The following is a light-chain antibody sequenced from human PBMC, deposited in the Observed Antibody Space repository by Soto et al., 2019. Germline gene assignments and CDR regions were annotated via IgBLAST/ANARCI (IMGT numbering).Light chain of an antibody. CDR2: TNN. CDR3: ATWHDSFYV. J-gene: IGLJ1*01. V-gene: IGLV1-44*01. CDR1: TSNIGTNA. Sequence: QSVLTQPPSASGTPGQRVTVSCSGSTSNIGTNAVNWFQHLPGTAPKLLIYTNNRRPSGVPDRFSGSKSGTSASLAISGLQSEDEADYYCATWHDSFYVFGTGTKVTVL.